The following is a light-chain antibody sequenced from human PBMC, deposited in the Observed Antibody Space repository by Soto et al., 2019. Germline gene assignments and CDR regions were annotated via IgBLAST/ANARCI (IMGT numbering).Light chain of an antibody. Sequence: QSALTQPASVSGSPGQSITISCTGTSSDVGGYNYVSWHQQHPGKAPKLMIYDVSNRPSGVSNRFSGSKSGNTASLTISGLQAEDEADYYCSSYTSSSTLVGFGGGTKLTVL. CDR3: SSYTSSSTLVG. J-gene: IGLJ2*01. CDR1: SSDVGGYNY. V-gene: IGLV2-14*01. CDR2: DVS.